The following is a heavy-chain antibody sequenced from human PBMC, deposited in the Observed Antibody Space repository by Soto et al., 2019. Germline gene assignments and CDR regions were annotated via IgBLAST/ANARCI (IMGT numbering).Heavy chain of an antibody. Sequence: QVQLQESGPGLVRPSQTLSLTCTVSGDSISSADYYWSWIRQTPGKGLEWIGHIFYSGTTYYNPSLKSRLTISVDTSKNHFSLRLTSVTAADTAVYYCARDHWVEPELYYYGMDVWGQGTTVTVSS. CDR2: IFYSGTT. J-gene: IGHJ6*02. CDR1: GDSISSADYY. D-gene: IGHD1-1*01. CDR3: ARDHWVEPELYYYGMDV. V-gene: IGHV4-30-4*01.